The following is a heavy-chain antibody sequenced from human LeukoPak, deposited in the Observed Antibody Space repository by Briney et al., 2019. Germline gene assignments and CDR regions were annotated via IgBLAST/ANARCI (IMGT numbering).Heavy chain of an antibody. V-gene: IGHV1-2*04. CDR3: ARGGGNYDILTGYYPFDY. Sequence: GASVKVSCKASGYTFTCYYMHWVRQAPGQGLEWMGWINPNSGGTNYAQKFQGWVTMTRDTSISTAYMELSRLRSDDTAVYYCARGGGNYDILTGYYPFDYWGQGTLVTVSS. CDR1: GYTFTCYY. CDR2: INPNSGGT. D-gene: IGHD3-9*01. J-gene: IGHJ4*02.